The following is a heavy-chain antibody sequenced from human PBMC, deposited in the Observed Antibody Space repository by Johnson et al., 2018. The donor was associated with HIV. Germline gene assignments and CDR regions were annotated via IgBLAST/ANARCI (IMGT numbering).Heavy chain of an antibody. CDR1: GFTVSSNY. CDR2: IYSGGST. CDR3: ARDITPHKEGDAFDI. D-gene: IGHD1-14*01. J-gene: IGHJ3*02. V-gene: IGHV3-53*01. Sequence: EVQLVESGGGLIQPGGSLRLSCAASGFTVSSNYMSWVRQAPGKGLEWVSVIYSGGSTYYADSVKGRFTISRDNSKNTLYLQMNSLRAEDTAVYYCARDITPHKEGDAFDIWGQGTMVTVSS.